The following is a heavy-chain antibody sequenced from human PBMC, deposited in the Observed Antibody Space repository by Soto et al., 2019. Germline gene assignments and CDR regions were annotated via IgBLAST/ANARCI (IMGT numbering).Heavy chain of an antibody. Sequence: EVQLLESGGGLVQPGGSLRLSCAASGFTFSSYAMSWVRQAPGKGLEWVSAISGSGGSTYYADSVKGRFTISRDNSKNRLYLQMNSLRAEDTAVYYCAKTGWFGDYYYGMDVWGQGTTVTVSS. CDR2: ISGSGGST. V-gene: IGHV3-23*01. CDR3: AKTGWFGDYYYGMDV. CDR1: GFTFSSYA. D-gene: IGHD3-10*01. J-gene: IGHJ6*02.